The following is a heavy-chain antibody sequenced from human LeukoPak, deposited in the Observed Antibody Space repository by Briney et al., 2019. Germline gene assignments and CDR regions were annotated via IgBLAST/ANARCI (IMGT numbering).Heavy chain of an antibody. Sequence: GGTLRLSCAASGFTFSSYGMSWVRQAPGKGLEWVSAISGSGGSTYYADSVKGRFTISRDNSKNTLYLQMNSLRAEDTAVYYCAKKSRGSGSYYGDYWGQGILVTVSS. CDR1: GFTFSSYG. V-gene: IGHV3-23*01. J-gene: IGHJ4*02. CDR2: ISGSGGST. CDR3: AKKSRGSGSYYGDY. D-gene: IGHD3-10*01.